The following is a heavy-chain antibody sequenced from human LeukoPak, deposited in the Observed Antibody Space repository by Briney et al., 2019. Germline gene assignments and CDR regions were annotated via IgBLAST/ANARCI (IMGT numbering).Heavy chain of an antibody. CDR3: ARDLAMVRGARYRPYNWFDP. CDR1: GGTFSSYA. D-gene: IGHD3-10*01. V-gene: IGHV1-69*13. J-gene: IGHJ5*02. Sequence: SVKVSCKASGGTFSSYAISWVRQAPGQGLEWMGGIIPIFGTANYAQKFQGRVTITADESTSTACMELSSLRSEDTAVYYCARDLAMVRGARYRPYNWFDPWGQGTLVTVSS. CDR2: IIPIFGTA.